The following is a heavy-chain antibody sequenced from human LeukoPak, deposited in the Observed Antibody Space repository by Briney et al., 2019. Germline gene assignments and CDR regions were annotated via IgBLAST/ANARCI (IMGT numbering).Heavy chain of an antibody. Sequence: GESLKISCKGSGYSFTSYWIGWVRQIPGKGLEWMGIIYPGDSDIRYSPSFQGRVTISADKSISTAYLQWSSLKASDTAMYYCARQEKDYCINGVCYGPLDWGQGTLVTVSS. V-gene: IGHV5-51*01. CDR2: IYPGDSDI. CDR3: ARQEKDYCINGVCYGPLD. J-gene: IGHJ4*02. D-gene: IGHD2-8*01. CDR1: GYSFTSYW.